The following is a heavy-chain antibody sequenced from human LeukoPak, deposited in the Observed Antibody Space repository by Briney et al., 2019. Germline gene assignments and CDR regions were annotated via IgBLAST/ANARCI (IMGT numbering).Heavy chain of an antibody. D-gene: IGHD3-10*01. CDR2: XYSSGST. J-gene: IGHJ4*02. Sequence: IGYXYSSGSTYYNPSLKSRVTMSVDTSENQFSLKLSSVTAADTAVYYCARVAYHYGSGSTYYFDYWGQGILVTVSS. V-gene: IGHV4-30-4*05. CDR3: ARVAYHYGSGSTYYFDY.